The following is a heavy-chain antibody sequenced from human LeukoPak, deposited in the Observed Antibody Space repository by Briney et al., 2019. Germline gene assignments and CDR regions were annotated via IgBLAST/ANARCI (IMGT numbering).Heavy chain of an antibody. CDR2: IYHSGST. V-gene: IGHV4-30-2*05. CDR1: GGSISSGGYS. CDR3: ARDTVPGDSFDI. J-gene: IGHJ3*02. Sequence: SQTLSLTRAVSGGSISSGGYSWSWIRQPPGKGLEWIGYIYHSGSTYYNPSLKSRVTISVDTSKNQFSLKLTSVTAADTAVYYCARDTVPGDSFDIWGQGTMVTVSS.